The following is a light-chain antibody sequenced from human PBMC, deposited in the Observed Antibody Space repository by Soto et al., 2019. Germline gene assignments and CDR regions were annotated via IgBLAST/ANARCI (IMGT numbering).Light chain of an antibody. CDR1: QNINNW. J-gene: IGKJ4*01. CDR3: QQANNNRALT. Sequence: DIQMTQSPSSVSASVGDRVTITCRASQNINNWLAWYQQKPGKVPKLLISAASSLQSGVPSRFSGRGSGTDFTLTISSLQPEDFAAYYCQQANNNRALTFGGGTKVEIK. V-gene: IGKV1-12*01. CDR2: AAS.